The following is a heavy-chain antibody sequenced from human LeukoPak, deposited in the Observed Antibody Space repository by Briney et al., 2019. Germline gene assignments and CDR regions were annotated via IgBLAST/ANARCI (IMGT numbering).Heavy chain of an antibody. CDR2: TYSNGGT. J-gene: IGHJ6*03. V-gene: IGHV3-53*01. Sequence: GGSLRLSCAASGFTVSSNYMSWVRQAPGKGLEWVSVTYSNGGTYYADSVKGRFTISRDISKNTLYLQMNSLRAEDTAVYYCARVLSGRGSLYDYYYYMDVWGKGTTVTISS. CDR3: ARVLSGRGSLYDYYYYMDV. CDR1: GFTVSSNY. D-gene: IGHD3-10*01.